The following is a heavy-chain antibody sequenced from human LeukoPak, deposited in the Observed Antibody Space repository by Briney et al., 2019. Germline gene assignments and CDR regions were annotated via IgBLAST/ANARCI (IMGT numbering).Heavy chain of an antibody. Sequence: GGSLRLSCAAPGFSLSEYWMSWVRQAPGKGLEWVARLHADGNEKNFVGSVKGRFTVSRDNAKNFLYLQMNSLTVEDTAVYFCARGGYSFDYLGQGILVTVSS. CDR2: LHADGNEK. CDR3: ARGGYSFDY. D-gene: IGHD5-12*01. J-gene: IGHJ4*02. V-gene: IGHV3-7*01. CDR1: GFSLSEYW.